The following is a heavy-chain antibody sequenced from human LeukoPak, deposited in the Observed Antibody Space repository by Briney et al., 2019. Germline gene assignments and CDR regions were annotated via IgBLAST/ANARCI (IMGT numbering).Heavy chain of an antibody. CDR2: ISGSGGST. Sequence: GGSLRLSCAASGFTFSSYAMSWVRQAPGKGLEWVSAISGSGGSTYYADSVKGRFTISRDNSKNTLYLQMNSLRAEDTAVYYRANLWLERQNLDYWGQGTLVTVSS. CDR1: GFTFSSYA. J-gene: IGHJ4*02. V-gene: IGHV3-23*01. CDR3: ANLWLERQNLDY. D-gene: IGHD1-1*01.